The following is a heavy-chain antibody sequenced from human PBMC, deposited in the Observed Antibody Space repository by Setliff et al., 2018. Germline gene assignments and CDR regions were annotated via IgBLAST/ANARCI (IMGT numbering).Heavy chain of an antibody. CDR2: IYYSGDT. J-gene: IGHJ6*03. CDR3: ARMSGFLYMDV. V-gene: IGHV4-39*07. D-gene: IGHD3-3*01. CDR1: GGSMITNDYF. Sequence: PSETLSLTCTVSGGSMITNDYFWGWIRQPPGTGLEWIGSIYYSGDTYYNPSLKSRATVSVDTSTSQFSLTLSSVTAADTAVYYCARMSGFLYMDVWGKGTTVTVSS.